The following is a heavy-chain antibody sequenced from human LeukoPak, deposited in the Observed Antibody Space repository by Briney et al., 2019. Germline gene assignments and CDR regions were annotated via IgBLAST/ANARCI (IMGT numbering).Heavy chain of an antibody. CDR1: GYSFNSYW. V-gene: IGHV5-51*01. J-gene: IGHJ4*02. CDR2: IFPSDSDT. CDR3: ARRAGEWELLDY. D-gene: IGHD1-26*01. Sequence: GESLKISCKTSGYSFNSYWIGWVRQMPGKGLEWMGIIFPSDSDTRYSPSFQGQVTISADKSISTAYLQWSSLRASDTAMYYCARRAGEWELLDYWGQGTLVTVSS.